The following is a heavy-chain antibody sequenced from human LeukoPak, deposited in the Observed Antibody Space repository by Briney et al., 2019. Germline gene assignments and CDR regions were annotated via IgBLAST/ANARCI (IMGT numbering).Heavy chain of an antibody. J-gene: IGHJ6*02. CDR3: ARQPYCSSTSCYRFGPAPYGMDV. CDR1: GGSISSSSYY. D-gene: IGHD2-2*01. CDR2: IYYSGST. V-gene: IGHV4-39*01. Sequence: SETLSLTCTVSGGSISSSSYYWGWIRQPPGKGLEWIGSIYYSGSTYYNPSLKSRVTKSVDTSKNQFSLKLSSVTAADTAVYYCARQPYCSSTSCYRFGPAPYGMDVWGQGTTVTVSS.